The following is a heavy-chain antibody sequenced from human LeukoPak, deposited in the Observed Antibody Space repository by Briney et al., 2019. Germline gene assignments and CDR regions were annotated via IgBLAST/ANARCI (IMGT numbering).Heavy chain of an antibody. D-gene: IGHD4-23*01. CDR1: GYTFTGYY. J-gene: IGHJ4*02. CDR2: INPNSGGT. V-gene: IGHV1-2*02. CDR3: ARTGYGGVYYFDY. Sequence: GASVKVSCGASGYTFTGYYMHWVRQAPGQGLEWMGWINPNSGGTNYAQKFQGRVTMTRDTSISTAYMELSRLRSDDTAVYYCARTGYGGVYYFDYWGQGTLVTVSS.